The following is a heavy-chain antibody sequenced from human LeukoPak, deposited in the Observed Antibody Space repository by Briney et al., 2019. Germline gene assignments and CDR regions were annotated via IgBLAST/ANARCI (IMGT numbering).Heavy chain of an antibody. Sequence: ASVKVSCKASGGTFSSYAISWVRQAPGQGLEWMGGIIPIFGTANYAQKFQGRVTITADESTSTAYMELSSLRSGDTAVYYCARDTGEASDYWGQGTLVTVSS. V-gene: IGHV1-69*01. D-gene: IGHD3-10*01. CDR3: ARDTGEASDY. CDR1: GGTFSSYA. CDR2: IIPIFGTA. J-gene: IGHJ4*02.